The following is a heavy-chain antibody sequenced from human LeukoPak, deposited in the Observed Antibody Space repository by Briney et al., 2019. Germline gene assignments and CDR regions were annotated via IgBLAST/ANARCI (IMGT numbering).Heavy chain of an antibody. CDR3: AELGITMIGGV. CDR1: GFTFSSYW. CDR2: INIDGSST. V-gene: IGHV3-74*01. J-gene: IGHJ6*04. Sequence: GGSLRLSCAASGFTFSSYWMHWVRQAPGKGLVWVSRINIDGSSTSYADSVKGRFPILRDNAKNTVYLQMNSLRAEDTAVYYCAELGITMIGGVWGKGTTVTISS. D-gene: IGHD3-10*02.